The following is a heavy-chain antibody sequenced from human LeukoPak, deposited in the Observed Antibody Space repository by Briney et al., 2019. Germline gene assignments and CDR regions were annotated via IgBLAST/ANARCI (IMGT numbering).Heavy chain of an antibody. D-gene: IGHD3-3*01. J-gene: IGHJ5*02. Sequence: SETLSLTCTVSGGSISSYYWSWIRQPPGKGLEWIGYISYSGSTNYNPSLKSRVTISVGTSKNHFSLKLTSVTAADTAVYYCARTILLVLRGRRWWFDPWGQGTLVTVSS. CDR3: ARTILLVLRGRRWWFDP. CDR1: GGSISSYY. CDR2: ISYSGST. V-gene: IGHV4-59*01.